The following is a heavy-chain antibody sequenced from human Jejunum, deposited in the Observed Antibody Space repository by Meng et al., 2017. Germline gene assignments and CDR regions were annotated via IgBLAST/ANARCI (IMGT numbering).Heavy chain of an antibody. J-gene: IGHJ6*02. CDR3: ARDGVTAEFYYYGMDV. Sequence: VKVSCKASGYTFTNYGIGWVRQAPGQGLEWMGWMNPNTGNTNYVQKLQGRVSMTADTSTGTAYMELRNLIFDDTAVYYCARDGVTAEFYYYGMDVWGQGTTVTVSS. D-gene: IGHD3-3*01. CDR1: GYTFTNYG. V-gene: IGHV1-18*01. CDR2: MNPNTGNT.